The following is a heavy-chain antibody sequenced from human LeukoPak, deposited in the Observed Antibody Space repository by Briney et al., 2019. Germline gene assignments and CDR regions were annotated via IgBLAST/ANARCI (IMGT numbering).Heavy chain of an antibody. J-gene: IGHJ3*02. CDR3: AKFASSIYYYDGAFDI. D-gene: IGHD3-22*01. V-gene: IGHV4-39*01. CDR2: LYYSGST. CDR1: GGSISSGDYY. Sequence: PSETLSLTCTVSGGSISSGDYYWSWIRQPPGKGLECIGSLYYSGSTYYNPSLKSRVTISVDRSKNQFSLKLSSVTAADTAVYYCAKFASSIYYYDGAFDIWGQGTMVTVSS.